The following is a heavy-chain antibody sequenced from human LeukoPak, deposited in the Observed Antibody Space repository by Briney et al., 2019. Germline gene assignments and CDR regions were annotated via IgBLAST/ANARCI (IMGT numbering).Heavy chain of an antibody. CDR1: GYTFTGYY. Sequence: GASVKVSCKASGYTFTGYYMHWVRQAPGQGLEWMGRINPNSGGTNYAQKFQGRVTMTRDTSISTAYMELSRLRSDDTAVYYCARGLWFGESQFDYWGQGTLVTVSS. CDR2: INPNSGGT. D-gene: IGHD3-10*01. J-gene: IGHJ4*02. V-gene: IGHV1-2*06. CDR3: ARGLWFGESQFDY.